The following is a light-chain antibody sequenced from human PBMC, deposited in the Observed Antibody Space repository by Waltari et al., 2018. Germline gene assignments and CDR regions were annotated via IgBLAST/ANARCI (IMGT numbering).Light chain of an antibody. J-gene: IGKJ1*01. CDR1: QSVSSN. CDR3: QQYNNWPPWT. V-gene: IGKV3-15*01. Sequence: EIVMTQSPATLSVSPGERATLSCRASQSVSSNLAWYHQKPGQAPRLLIYGASTRATGIPARFSGSGSGTEFTLTLSSLQSEDFAVYYCQQYNNWPPWTFGQGTKVEIK. CDR2: GAS.